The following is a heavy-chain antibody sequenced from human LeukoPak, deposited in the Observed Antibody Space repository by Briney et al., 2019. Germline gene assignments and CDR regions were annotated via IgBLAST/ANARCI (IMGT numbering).Heavy chain of an antibody. J-gene: IGHJ4*02. CDR1: GFTFSSYA. V-gene: IGHV3-23*01. Sequence: GGSLRLSCAASGFTFSSYAMCWVRQAPGKGLEWVSAISGSGGSTYYADSVKGRFTISRDNSKNTLYLQMNSLRAEDTAVYYCANTRDYGDPFDFDYWGQGTLVTVSS. CDR3: ANTRDYGDPFDFDY. CDR2: ISGSGGST. D-gene: IGHD4-17*01.